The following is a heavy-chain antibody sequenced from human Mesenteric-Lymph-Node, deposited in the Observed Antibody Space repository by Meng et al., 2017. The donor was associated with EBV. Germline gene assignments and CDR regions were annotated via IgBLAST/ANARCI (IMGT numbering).Heavy chain of an antibody. CDR2: ISPYNGNT. D-gene: IGHD1-26*01. V-gene: IGHV1-18*04. Sequence: QCELVQSGADMKKPGAAVKVSCKASGYTFTSYGISWVRQAPGQGLEWMGWISPYNGNTNYAQKFQGRVSMTTDTSTSTADMELRSLRSDDTAVYYCARDHSGSYVDYWGQGTLVTVSS. CDR3: ARDHSGSYVDY. J-gene: IGHJ4*02. CDR1: GYTFTSYG.